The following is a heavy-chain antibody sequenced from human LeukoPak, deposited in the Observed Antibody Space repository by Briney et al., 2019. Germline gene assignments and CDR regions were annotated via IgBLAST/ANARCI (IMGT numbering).Heavy chain of an antibody. J-gene: IGHJ4*02. D-gene: IGHD5-24*01. CDR3: ANGDGFDY. CDR1: GFTFSTYW. V-gene: IGHV3-7*01. Sequence: GGSLRLSCATSGFTFSTYWMTWVRQAPGKGLEWVANIKQDGSETYYADSVKGRFTIFRDNAKNSLYLQMDSLRVEDTAVYYCANGDGFDYWGQGTLVIVSS. CDR2: IKQDGSET.